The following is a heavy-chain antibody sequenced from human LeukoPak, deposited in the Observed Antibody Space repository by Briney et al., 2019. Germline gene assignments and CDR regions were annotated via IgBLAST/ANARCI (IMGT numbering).Heavy chain of an antibody. CDR2: INSGGDYK. CDR1: GFTFNTFN. Sequence: PGGSLRLSCAPSGFTFNTFNMNGFCQAPGKGLEWVSSINSGGDYKYYADSVKGRFTTSRDNAKNSLSLQLISLRVEDTAIYYCARGQYDVLASSYKWTPDYWGQGTLVTVSS. V-gene: IGHV3-21*01. J-gene: IGHJ4*02. CDR3: ARGQYDVLASSYKWTPDY. D-gene: IGHD3-9*01.